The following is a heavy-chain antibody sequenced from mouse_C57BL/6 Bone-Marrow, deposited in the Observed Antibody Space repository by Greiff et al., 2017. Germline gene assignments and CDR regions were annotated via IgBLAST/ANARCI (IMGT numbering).Heavy chain of an antibody. CDR1: GFNIKNTY. D-gene: IGHD2-5*01. CDR2: IDPANGNT. J-gene: IGHJ2*01. V-gene: IGHV14-3*01. Sequence: EVKLMESVAELVRPGASVKLSCTASGFNIKNTYMHWVKQRPEQGLEWIGRIDPANGNTKSAPKFQGKATITADTPSNTAYLQLRSLTSDDTAIYYCARYHCSNYDYFDYWGQGTTLIVSS. CDR3: ARYHCSNYDYFDY.